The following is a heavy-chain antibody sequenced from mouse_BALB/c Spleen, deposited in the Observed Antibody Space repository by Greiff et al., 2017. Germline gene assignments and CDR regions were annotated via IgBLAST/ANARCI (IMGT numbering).Heavy chain of an antibody. J-gene: IGHJ4*01. D-gene: IGHD1-2*01. V-gene: IGHV2-6-2*01. CDR1: GFSLTSYG. CDR2: IWSDGST. CDR3: ARHPLTTATLYYAMDY. Sequence: VQLQQSGPDLVAPSQSLSITCTVSGFSLTSYGVHWVRQPPGKGLEWLVVIWSDGSTTYNSALKSRLSISKDNSKSQVFLKMNSLQTDDTAMYYCARHPLTTATLYYAMDYWGQGTSVTVSS.